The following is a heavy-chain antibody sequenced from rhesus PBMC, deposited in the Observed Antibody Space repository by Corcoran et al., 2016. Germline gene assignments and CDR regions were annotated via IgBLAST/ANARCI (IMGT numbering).Heavy chain of an antibody. Sequence: QVQLQESGPGLVKPSETLSLTCAVSGGAFRRYWWSWIRKPPGKGLELIGELKGTSVATNYNPALKRRVTMSIAASKTQFSLKLSSVTAAVPALYYCARPVYSNYVMALDYWVQGVLVTVSS. V-gene: IGHV4-80*01. J-gene: IGHJ4*01. CDR2: LKGTSVAT. CDR3: ARPVYSNYVMALDY. D-gene: IGHD4-23*01. CDR1: GGAFRRYW.